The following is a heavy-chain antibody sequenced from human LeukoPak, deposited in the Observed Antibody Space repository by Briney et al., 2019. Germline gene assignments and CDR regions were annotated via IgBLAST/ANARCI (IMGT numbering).Heavy chain of an antibody. CDR1: GGTFSSYA. CDR2: IIPIFGTA. J-gene: IGHJ5*02. CDR3: ARDLIKYSSSFMNWFDP. D-gene: IGHD6-6*01. Sequence: ASVKVSCKASGGTFSSYAISWVRQAPGQGLEWMGRIIPIFGTANYAQKFQGRVTITTDESTSTAYMELSSLRSEDTAVHYCARDLIKYSSSFMNWFDPWGQGTLVTVSS. V-gene: IGHV1-69*05.